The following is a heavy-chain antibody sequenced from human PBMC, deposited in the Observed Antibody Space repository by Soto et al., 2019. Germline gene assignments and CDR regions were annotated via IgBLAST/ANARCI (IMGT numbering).Heavy chain of an antibody. CDR3: ARDQSSSWYGAHDAFDI. CDR2: TYYRSKWYN. Sequence: QTLSLTCAIAGAIFCSNSAAWNWIRQSPSRGLEWLGRTYYRSKWYNDYAVSVKSRITINPDTSKNQFSLQLNSVTPEDTAVYYCARDQSSSWYGAHDAFDIWGQGTMVTVSS. V-gene: IGHV6-1*01. CDR1: GAIFCSNSAA. D-gene: IGHD6-13*01. J-gene: IGHJ3*02.